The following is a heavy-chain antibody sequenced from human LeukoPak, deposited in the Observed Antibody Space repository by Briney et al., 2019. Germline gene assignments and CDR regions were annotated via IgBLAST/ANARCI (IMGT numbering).Heavy chain of an antibody. J-gene: IGHJ5*02. CDR3: ARQVASGFDP. CDR2: VSSSGTTI. V-gene: IGHV3-48*03. CDR1: GFTFSSYE. Sequence: GGSLRLSCAASGFTFSSYEMNWVRQAPGKGLEWVSYVSSSGTTIYYADSVKGRFTVSRGNAKNSLYLQMNSLRAEDTALYYCARQVASGFDPWGQGTLVTVSS.